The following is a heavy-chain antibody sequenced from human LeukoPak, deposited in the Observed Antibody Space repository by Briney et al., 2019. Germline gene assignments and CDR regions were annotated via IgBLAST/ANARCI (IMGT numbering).Heavy chain of an antibody. D-gene: IGHD5-12*01. V-gene: IGHV3-23*01. Sequence: PGGSLRLSCAASGFTFSSYAMSWVRQAPGKGLEWVSVISGGGGSTYYADSVKGRFTISRDNSKNTLYLQMNSLRAEDTAVYYCAKQKRGYSGYDSQFDQWGQGTLVTVSS. CDR1: GFTFSSYA. CDR3: AKQKRGYSGYDSQFDQ. J-gene: IGHJ4*02. CDR2: ISGGGGST.